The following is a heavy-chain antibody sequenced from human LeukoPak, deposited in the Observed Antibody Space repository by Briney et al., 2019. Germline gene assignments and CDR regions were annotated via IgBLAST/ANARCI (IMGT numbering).Heavy chain of an antibody. J-gene: IGHJ4*02. CDR2: ISSNSRYT. D-gene: IGHD5-18*01. V-gene: IGHV3-11*03. Sequence: GGSLRLSCAASGFTFSDYYMSWIRQAPGKGLEWVSYISSNSRYTHYADSVKGRSTISRDNAKNSLYLQMNSLRAEDTAVYYCTAMVEYWGQGTLVTVSS. CDR3: TAMVEY. CDR1: GFTFSDYY.